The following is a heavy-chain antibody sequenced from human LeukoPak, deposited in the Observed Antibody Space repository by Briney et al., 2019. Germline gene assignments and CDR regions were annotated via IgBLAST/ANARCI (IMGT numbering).Heavy chain of an antibody. D-gene: IGHD3-16*01. Sequence: GGSLRLSCAASGFTFSNYAMSWVRQAPGKGLEWVAVISYDGSNKYNADSVKGRFTISRDNSKNTLYLQMNSLRTEDTAVYYCARGTAMGDEKYFDYWGQGTLVTVSS. J-gene: IGHJ4*02. V-gene: IGHV3-30*04. CDR2: ISYDGSNK. CDR1: GFTFSNYA. CDR3: ARGTAMGDEKYFDY.